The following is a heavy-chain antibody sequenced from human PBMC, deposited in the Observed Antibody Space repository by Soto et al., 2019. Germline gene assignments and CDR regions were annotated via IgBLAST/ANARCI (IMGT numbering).Heavy chain of an antibody. CDR1: GYTFTSYG. V-gene: IGHV1-18*01. Sequence: QVQLVQSGAEVKKPGASVKVSCKASGYTFTSYGISWVRQAPGQGLEWMGWISAYNGNTNYAQKLQGRVTMTTDTSTSTAYMELRSLRSDDTAVYYCARCPVGYCSSTSCTNEPYYYYGMDVWGQGTTVTVSS. CDR3: ARCPVGYCSSTSCTNEPYYYYGMDV. CDR2: ISAYNGNT. D-gene: IGHD2-2*03. J-gene: IGHJ6*02.